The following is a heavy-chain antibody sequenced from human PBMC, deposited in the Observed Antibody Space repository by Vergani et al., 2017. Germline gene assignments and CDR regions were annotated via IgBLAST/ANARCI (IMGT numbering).Heavy chain of an antibody. CDR3: ARRQTGTTGGMEV. CDR2: VDPEDGET. CDR1: GYTFTDHC. J-gene: IGHJ6*02. V-gene: IGHV1-69-2*01. Sequence: EVQLVQSGAEVKKPGATMKISCKVSGYTFTDHCMPWVKQAPGKGLEWMGLVDPEDGETIYAEKFKGRVTIAADTSTDTAHLELSSLRSEDTAVYYCARRQTGTTGGMEVWGQGTTVIVSS. D-gene: IGHD4-17*01.